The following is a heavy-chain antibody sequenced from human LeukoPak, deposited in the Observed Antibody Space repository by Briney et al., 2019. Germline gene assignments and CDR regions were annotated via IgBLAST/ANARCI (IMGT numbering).Heavy chain of an antibody. V-gene: IGHV1-2*02. Sequence: GASVKVSCKASGYSFNGYYLHWLRQAPGQGLEWMGWINPNSGGTNYAQKFQGRVTMTRDTSISTAYMELSRLRSDDTAVYYCARDSIRGYSYGYMPGEGSHWGQGTLVTVSS. D-gene: IGHD5-18*01. CDR2: INPNSGGT. CDR3: ARDSIRGYSYGYMPGEGSH. J-gene: IGHJ4*02. CDR1: GYSFNGYY.